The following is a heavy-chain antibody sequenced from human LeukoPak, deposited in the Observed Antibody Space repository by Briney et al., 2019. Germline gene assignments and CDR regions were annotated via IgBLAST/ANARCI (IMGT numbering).Heavy chain of an antibody. D-gene: IGHD3-22*01. CDR3: AGVIYYTSDAFDI. CDR2: IWYDGSNK. J-gene: IGHJ3*02. CDR1: GFTFSSYG. V-gene: IGHV3-33*03. Sequence: GRSLRLSCAASGFTFSSYGMHWVRQAPGKGLEWVAVIWYDGSNKYYADSVKGRFTISRDNAKNTLYLQMNSLRVEDTSVYYCAGVIYYTSDAFDIWGQGTMVTVSS.